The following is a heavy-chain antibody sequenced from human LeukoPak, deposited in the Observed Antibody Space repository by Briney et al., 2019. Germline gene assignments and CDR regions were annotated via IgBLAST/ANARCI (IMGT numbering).Heavy chain of an antibody. CDR1: GGTFSSYA. D-gene: IGHD3-16*02. J-gene: IGHJ4*02. CDR2: ISAYNGNT. V-gene: IGHV1-18*01. CDR3: ARGDYDYVWGSYRHSFDY. Sequence: ASVKVSCKASGGTFSSYAISWVRQAPGQGLEWMGWISAYNGNTNYAQKLQGRVTMTTDTSTSTAYMELRSLRSDDTAVYYCARGDYDYVWGSYRHSFDYWGQGTLVTVSS.